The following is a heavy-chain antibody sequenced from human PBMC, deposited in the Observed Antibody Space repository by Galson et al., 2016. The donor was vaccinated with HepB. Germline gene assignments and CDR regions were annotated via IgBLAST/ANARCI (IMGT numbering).Heavy chain of an antibody. Sequence: SETLSLTCTVSGGSISSYYWSWIRQPPGKGLEWIGFIYYTGSGQNNPSLESRVSISVDTSKSQYSLQLSSVTAADTAFYYCARGTFRRSYHDYWFFDLWGRGTLVTVSS. CDR3: ARGTFRRSYHDYWFFDL. CDR1: GGSISSYY. D-gene: IGHD1-26*01. J-gene: IGHJ2*01. CDR2: IYYTGSG. V-gene: IGHV4-59*01.